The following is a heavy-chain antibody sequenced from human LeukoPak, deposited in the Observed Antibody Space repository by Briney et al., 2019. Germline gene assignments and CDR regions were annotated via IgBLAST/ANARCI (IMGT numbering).Heavy chain of an antibody. D-gene: IGHD5-18*01. CDR1: GGSFSGYY. V-gene: IGHV4-34*01. CDR2: INHSGST. Sequence: SETLSLTCAVYGGSFSGYYWSWIRQPPGKGLEWIGEINHSGSTNYNPSLKSRVTISVDTSKNQFSLKLSSVTAADTAVYYCAREHRGYSYGYRWFDPWGQGTLVTVSS. CDR3: AREHRGYSYGYRWFDP. J-gene: IGHJ5*02.